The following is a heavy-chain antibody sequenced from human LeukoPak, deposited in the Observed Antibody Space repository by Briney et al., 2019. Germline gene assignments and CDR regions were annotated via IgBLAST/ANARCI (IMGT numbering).Heavy chain of an antibody. CDR3: ARGIIVGATDY. V-gene: IGHV3-21*01. Sequence: PGGSLRLSCAASGFTFSSYSMNWVRQAPGKGLEWVSSISSSSSYIYYTDSVKGRFTISRDNAKNSLYMQMNSLRAEDTAVYYCARGIIVGATDYWGQGTLVTVSS. CDR2: ISSSSSYI. D-gene: IGHD1-26*01. CDR1: GFTFSSYS. J-gene: IGHJ4*02.